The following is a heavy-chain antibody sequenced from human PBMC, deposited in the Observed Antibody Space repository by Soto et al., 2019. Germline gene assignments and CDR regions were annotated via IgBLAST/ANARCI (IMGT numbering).Heavy chain of an antibody. V-gene: IGHV1-69*06. CDR2: IISIFVTA. J-gene: IGHJ5*02. CDR1: GGSFSSYA. Sequence: ASVKVSSKASGGSFSSYAISWVRQTPGQGLGRMGGIISIFVTAKFTQNFQRRVTITADKTTSSAYMDLRSRDSEDTVVYYFWRAGHSCYDWEYNCFEPWGQGPLVTVSS. CDR3: WRAGHSCYDWEYNCFEP. D-gene: IGHD5-12*01.